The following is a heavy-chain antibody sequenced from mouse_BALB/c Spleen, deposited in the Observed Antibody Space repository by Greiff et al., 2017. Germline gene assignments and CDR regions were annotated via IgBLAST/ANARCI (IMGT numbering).Heavy chain of an antibody. CDR2: IYPGDGDT. CDR1: GYTFTSYW. D-gene: IGHD1-1*01. Sequence: VQLQQSGAELARPGASVKLSCKASGYTFTSYWMQWVKQRPGQGLEWIGAIYPGDGDTRYTQKFKGKATLTADKSSSTAYMQLSSLASEDSAVYYCARWGTTVVALYYYAMDYWGQGTSVTVSS. CDR3: ARWGTTVVALYYYAMDY. J-gene: IGHJ4*01. V-gene: IGHV1-87*01.